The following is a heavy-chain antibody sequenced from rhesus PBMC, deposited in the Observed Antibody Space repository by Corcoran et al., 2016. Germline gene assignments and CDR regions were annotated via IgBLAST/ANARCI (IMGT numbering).Heavy chain of an antibody. D-gene: IGHD3-3*01. Sequence: QVQLQESGPGLVTPSETLSLTCAVSGGSISGYSWTWLRQPPGKGLEWIGYIGGSSVRPYYNPSVKCLVTISTDTSKIQFSLKLSSVSAADTAVYYCARTRWTGDWLYYFDYWGQGVLVTVSS. CDR1: GGSISGYS. CDR3: ARTRWTGDWLYYFDY. J-gene: IGHJ4*01. V-gene: IGHV4-165*02. CDR2: IGGSSVRP.